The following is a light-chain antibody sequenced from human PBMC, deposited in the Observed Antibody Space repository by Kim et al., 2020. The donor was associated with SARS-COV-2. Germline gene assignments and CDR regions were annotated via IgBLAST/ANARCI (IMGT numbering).Light chain of an antibody. V-gene: IGLV2-14*03. CDR1: YSDIGSADS. J-gene: IGLJ1*01. Sequence: ITVSCSGTYSDIGSADSVFWYQQHPGKAPRLIIYDVSDRPSGVSARFSGSKSGNTASLTISGLHSEDEADYYCASFTSSGSLDYVFGAGTKVTVL. CDR2: DVS. CDR3: ASFTSSGSLDYV.